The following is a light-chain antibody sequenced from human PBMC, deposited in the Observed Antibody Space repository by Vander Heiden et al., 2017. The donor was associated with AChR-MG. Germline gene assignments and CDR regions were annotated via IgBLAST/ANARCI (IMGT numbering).Light chain of an antibody. CDR1: SSDVGGYNY. CDR2: DVS. J-gene: IGLJ2*01. Sequence: QSALTQPASLSGSPGQSTTTSCTGTSSDVGGYNYVSWYQQHPGKAPKLMIYDVSNRPSGVSNRFSGSKSGNTASLTISGLQAEDEADYYCSSYTSSSTPVVFGGGTKLTVL. V-gene: IGLV2-14*03. CDR3: SSYTSSSTPVV.